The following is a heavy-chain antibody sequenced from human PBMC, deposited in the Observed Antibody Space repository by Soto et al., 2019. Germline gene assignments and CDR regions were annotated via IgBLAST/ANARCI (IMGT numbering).Heavy chain of an antibody. CDR3: ARRGGFGVVNYYGMDV. CDR1: GGTFSSYA. CDR2: INPIFGTA. J-gene: IGHJ6*02. Sequence: QVQLVQSGAGVKKPGSSVKVSCKASGGTFSSYAISWVRQAPGQGLEWMGGINPIFGTANYAQKFQGRVTITSDESTSTVYMELSSLRSEDTAVYYCARRGGFGVVNYYGMDVWGQGTTVTLSS. V-gene: IGHV1-69*01. D-gene: IGHD3-3*01.